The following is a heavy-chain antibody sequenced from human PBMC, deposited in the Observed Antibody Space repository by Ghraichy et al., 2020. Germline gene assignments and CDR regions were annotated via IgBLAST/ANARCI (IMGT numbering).Heavy chain of an antibody. Sequence: SAISGSGGSTYYADSVNGRFTISRDNSNNTQYLQMNSLRVEDTAVYYCAKDDASSSLYYYYGIDVW. CDR2: ISGSGGST. D-gene: IGHD6-6*01. V-gene: IGHV3-23*01. CDR3: AKDDASSSLYYYYGIDV. J-gene: IGHJ6*01.